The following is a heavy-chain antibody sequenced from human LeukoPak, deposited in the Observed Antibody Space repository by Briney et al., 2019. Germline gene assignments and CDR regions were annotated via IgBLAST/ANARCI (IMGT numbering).Heavy chain of an antibody. D-gene: IGHD1-26*01. J-gene: IGHJ3*02. CDR2: INPSGGST. Sequence: GASVKVSCKASGYTFTSYYMHWVRQARGQGLEWMGIINPSGGSTSYAQKFQGRVTMTRDTSTSTVYMELSSLRSEDTAVYYCAREGGLIVGAKRRAFDIWGQGTMVTVSS. V-gene: IGHV1-46*01. CDR3: AREGGLIVGAKRRAFDI. CDR1: GYTFTSYY.